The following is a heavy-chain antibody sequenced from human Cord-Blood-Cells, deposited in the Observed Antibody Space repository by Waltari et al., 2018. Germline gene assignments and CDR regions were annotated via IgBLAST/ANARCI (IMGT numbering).Heavy chain of an antibody. CDR1: GGSISSSSYY. CDR2: IYYSGSP. Sequence: QLQLQESGPGLVKPSETLSLTCTVSGGSISSSSYYWGWIRQPPGKGVEWIGSIYYSGSPYYNPSLKSRFTISVDTSKNQFSLKLSSVTAADTAVYYCARPTTGDDFKFDYWGQGTLVTVSS. J-gene: IGHJ4*02. D-gene: IGHD7-27*01. V-gene: IGHV4-39*01. CDR3: ARPTTGDDFKFDY.